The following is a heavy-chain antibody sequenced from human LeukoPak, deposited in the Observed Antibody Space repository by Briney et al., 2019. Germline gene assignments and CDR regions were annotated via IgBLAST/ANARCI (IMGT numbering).Heavy chain of an antibody. V-gene: IGHV1-69*05. Sequence: SVKVSCKASGGTFSSYAISWVRQAPGQGLEWMGRIIPIFGTANYAQKFQGRVTITTDESTSTAYMELSSLRSEDTAVYYCARNPVVGYYDILTGIWGQGTLVTVSS. CDR2: IIPIFGTA. CDR3: ARNPVVGYYDILTGI. CDR1: GGTFSSYA. J-gene: IGHJ4*02. D-gene: IGHD3-9*01.